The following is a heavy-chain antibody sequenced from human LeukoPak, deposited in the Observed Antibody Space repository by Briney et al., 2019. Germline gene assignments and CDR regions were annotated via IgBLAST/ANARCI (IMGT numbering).Heavy chain of an antibody. D-gene: IGHD3-10*01. CDR2: ISGSGGST. CDR1: GFTFSSYA. J-gene: IGHJ4*02. Sequence: GGSLRLSCAASGFTFSSYAMSWVRQAPGKGLEWVSAISGSGGSTYYADSVKGRFTISRDNPKNTLYLQMNSLRAEDTAVYYCAKLVGAWFGELFDDYWGQGTLVTVSS. CDR3: AKLVGAWFGELFDDY. V-gene: IGHV3-23*01.